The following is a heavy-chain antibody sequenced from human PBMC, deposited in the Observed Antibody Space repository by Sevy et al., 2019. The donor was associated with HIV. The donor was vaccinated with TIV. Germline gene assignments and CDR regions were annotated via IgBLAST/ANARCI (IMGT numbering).Heavy chain of an antibody. J-gene: IGHJ4*02. Sequence: GGSLRLSCAASGFTFSSYATSWVRQAPGKGLEWVSAISGSGGSTYYADSVKGRFTISRDNSKNTLYLQMNSLRAEDTAVYYCAKESAYYDSSGYYTDGGYFDYWGQGTLVTVSS. CDR3: AKESAYYDSSGYYTDGGYFDY. V-gene: IGHV3-23*01. CDR1: GFTFSSYA. D-gene: IGHD3-22*01. CDR2: ISGSGGST.